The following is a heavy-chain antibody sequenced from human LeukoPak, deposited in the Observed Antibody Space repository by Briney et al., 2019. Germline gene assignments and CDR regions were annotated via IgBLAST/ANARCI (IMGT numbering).Heavy chain of an antibody. CDR1: GFIISSFW. CDR2: IKQDGSEK. V-gene: IGHV3-7*03. J-gene: IGHJ4*02. Sequence: GGSLRLSCAASGFIISSFWMSWVRQAPGKGLEWVANIKQDGSEKYYVDSVKGRFTISRDNAKNSLYLQMNSLRAGDTAVYYCARRYFDYWGQGTLVTVSS. CDR3: ARRYFDY.